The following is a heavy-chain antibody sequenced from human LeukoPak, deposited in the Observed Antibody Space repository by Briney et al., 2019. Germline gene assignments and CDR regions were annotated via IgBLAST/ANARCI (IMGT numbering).Heavy chain of an antibody. CDR1: GGSFSGYY. V-gene: IGHV4-34*01. D-gene: IGHD2-15*01. CDR2: INHSGST. Sequence: PSETLSPTCAVYGGSFSGYYWSWIRQPPGKGLEWIGEINHSGSTNYNPSLKSRVTISVDTSKNQFSLKLSSVTAADTAVYYCVGGRYYFDYWGQGTLVTVSS. CDR3: VGGRYYFDY. J-gene: IGHJ4*02.